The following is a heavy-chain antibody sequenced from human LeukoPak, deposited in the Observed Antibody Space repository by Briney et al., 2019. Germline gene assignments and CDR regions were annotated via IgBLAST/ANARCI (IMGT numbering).Heavy chain of an antibody. J-gene: IGHJ4*02. D-gene: IGHD2-2*01. CDR2: MRSKANSYAT. CDR3: TRRDDTSYYFDY. V-gene: IGHV3-73*01. Sequence: GGSLRLSCGASGFTFRGSAMHWVRRACGGGLEWVGRMRSKANSYATAYAASVKGKFTISRDDSKNTAYLQMNSLKTEDTAVYYCTRRDDTSYYFDYWGQGTLVTVSS. CDR1: GFTFRGSA.